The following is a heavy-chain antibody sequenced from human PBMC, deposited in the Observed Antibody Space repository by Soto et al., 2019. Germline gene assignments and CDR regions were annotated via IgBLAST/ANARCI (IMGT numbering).Heavy chain of an antibody. J-gene: IGHJ4*02. V-gene: IGHV4-31*03. CDR3: ACWGRDYFDY. CDR2: IYYSGGT. D-gene: IGHD7-27*01. CDR1: GASISNGGYY. Sequence: SETLSLTCTVSGASISNGGYYWSWIRQYPGRGLEWIGYIYYSGGTYYNPSLKSRVTISVNTSKNQFSLRLTSVTAADTAVYYCACWGRDYFDYWGQGTLVTVSS.